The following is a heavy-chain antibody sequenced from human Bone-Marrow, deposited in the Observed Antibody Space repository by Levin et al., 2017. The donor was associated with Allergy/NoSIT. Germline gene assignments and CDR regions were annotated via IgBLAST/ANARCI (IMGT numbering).Heavy chain of an antibody. CDR2: IHGGNGNT. CDR1: GYTFTRYA. J-gene: IGHJ4*02. D-gene: IGHD5/OR15-5a*01. V-gene: IGHV1-3*01. Sequence: GESLKISCKASGYTFTRYAIHWVRQAPGQRLEWMGWIHGGNGNTEYSQRFQGRVTITRDTSATTVYMELSSLRSEDTAVFYCARGVRRGSVDFYFDYWGQGTLVTVSS. CDR3: ARGVRRGSVDFYFDY.